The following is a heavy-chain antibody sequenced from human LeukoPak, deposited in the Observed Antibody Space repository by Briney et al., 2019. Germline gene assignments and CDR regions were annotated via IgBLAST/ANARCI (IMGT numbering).Heavy chain of an antibody. Sequence: PSQTLSLTCTVPGGSISSGGYYWSWIRQPPGKGLEWIGYIYHSGSTYYNPSLKSRVTISVDRSKNQFSLKLSSVTAADTAVYYCARDIARGYCSSTSCYTAAFDIWGQGTMVTVSS. CDR2: IYHSGST. J-gene: IGHJ3*02. D-gene: IGHD2-2*02. CDR1: GGSISSGGYY. V-gene: IGHV4-30-2*01. CDR3: ARDIARGYCSSTSCYTAAFDI.